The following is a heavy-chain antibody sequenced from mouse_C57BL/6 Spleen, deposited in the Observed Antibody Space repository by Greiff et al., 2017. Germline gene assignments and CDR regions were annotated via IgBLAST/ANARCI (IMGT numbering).Heavy chain of an antibody. J-gene: IGHJ2*01. CDR3: ARGVLFDY. CDR2: ISDGGSYT. Sequence: EVKVVESGGGLVKPGGSLKLSCAASGFTFSSYAMSWVRQTPEKRLEWVATISDGGSYTYYPDNVKGRFTISRDNAKNNLYLQMSHLKSEDTAMYYCARGVLFDYWGQGTTLTVSS. CDR1: GFTFSSYA. V-gene: IGHV5-4*03.